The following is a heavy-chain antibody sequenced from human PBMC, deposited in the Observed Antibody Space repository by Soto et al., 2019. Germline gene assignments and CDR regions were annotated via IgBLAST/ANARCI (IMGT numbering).Heavy chain of an antibody. CDR2: ISGYNGNT. D-gene: IGHD5-18*01. J-gene: IGHJ6*02. V-gene: IGHV1-18*01. CDR3: ARDPGFGFGYSYAFAMDV. CDR1: GYTFSNYG. Sequence: QVKLVQSGAEVKKSGASVKVSCKASGYTFSNYGISWVRQGPGQGLEWMGWISGYNGNTHYEEKVQDRIKMTTDTSTSTTYLELRSLRSDDTAVYFCARDPGFGFGYSYAFAMDVWGQGTTVSVSS.